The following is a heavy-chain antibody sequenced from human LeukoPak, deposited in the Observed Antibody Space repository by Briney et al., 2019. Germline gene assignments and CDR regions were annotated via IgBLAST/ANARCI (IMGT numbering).Heavy chain of an antibody. V-gene: IGHV4-31*03. J-gene: IGHJ4*02. CDR1: GGSISSGGYN. CDR3: ARDRGLSYLDY. Sequence: SETLSLTCTVTGGSISSGGYNWRWLRQHPGKGLEWIGYIYHSGSTYYNPSRESRVTISVDTSKNQFSLRLSSVTAADTAVYYCARDRGLSYLDYWGQGTLVTVSS. CDR2: IYHSGST.